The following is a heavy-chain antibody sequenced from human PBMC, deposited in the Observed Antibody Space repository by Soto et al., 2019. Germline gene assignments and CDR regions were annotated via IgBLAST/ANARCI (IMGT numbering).Heavy chain of an antibody. D-gene: IGHD3-22*01. CDR3: TKLWGYYFES. V-gene: IGHV3-53*01. CDR1: GFSVNDNY. J-gene: IGHJ4*02. Sequence: GSLRLSCTASGFSVNDNYMAWVRQAPGKSPEWVAVIFTRGTAHYADSVTGRFTFSRDNSKRTLNLQLNNLRAEDTAVYYCTKLWGYYFESWGQGTLVTVSS. CDR2: IFTRGTA.